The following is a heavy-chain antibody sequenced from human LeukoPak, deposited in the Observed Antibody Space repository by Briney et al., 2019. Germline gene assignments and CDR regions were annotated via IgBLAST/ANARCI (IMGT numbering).Heavy chain of an antibody. J-gene: IGHJ2*01. D-gene: IGHD3-3*01. V-gene: IGHV4-59*01. CDR3: ARDGEDFWSGYYRSPGYFDL. CDR2: IYYSGST. Sequence: SETLSLTCTVSNGSISNYYWSWIRQPPGKGLEWIGYIYYSGSTNYNPSLKSRVTISVDTSKNQFSLKLSSVTAADTAVYYCARDGEDFWSGYYRSPGYFDLWGRGTLVTVSS. CDR1: NGSISNYY.